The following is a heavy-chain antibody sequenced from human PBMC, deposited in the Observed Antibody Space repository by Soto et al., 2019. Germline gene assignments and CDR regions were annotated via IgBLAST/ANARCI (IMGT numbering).Heavy chain of an antibody. CDR1: GGTFSSYA. CDR2: IIPIFGTA. CDR3: ARDRGWTGTTPYYYYGMDI. J-gene: IGHJ6*02. Sequence: QVQLVQSGAEVKKPGSSVKVSCKASGGTFSSYAISWVRQAPGQGLEWMGGIIPIFGTANYAQKFQGRVTITAVESTSTAYMELSSLRSEDTAVYYCARDRGWTGTTPYYYYGMDIWGQGTTVTVSS. V-gene: IGHV1-69*12. D-gene: IGHD1-7*01.